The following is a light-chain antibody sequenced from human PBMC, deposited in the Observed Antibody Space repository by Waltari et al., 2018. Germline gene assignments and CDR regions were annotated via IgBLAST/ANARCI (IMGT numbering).Light chain of an antibody. V-gene: IGKV3-11*01. Sequence: EIVLTQSPATLPLSPGERATLSCRASQSVGSYLAWYQQRPGQAPRLLISDASNRATGIPARFSGSGSETDFTLTISSLEPEDFAVYYCQQRNTWWTFGQGTKVEIK. CDR2: DAS. CDR1: QSVGSY. CDR3: QQRNTWWT. J-gene: IGKJ1*01.